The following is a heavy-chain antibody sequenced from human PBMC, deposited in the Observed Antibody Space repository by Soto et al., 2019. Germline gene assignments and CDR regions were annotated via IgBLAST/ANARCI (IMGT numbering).Heavy chain of an antibody. V-gene: IGHV3-23*01. J-gene: IGHJ4*02. CDR2: ISGSGGST. D-gene: IGHD5-12*01. CDR3: AKDTPVNHIVATTFDY. Sequence: GGSLRLSCAASGFTFSSYAMSWVRQAPGKGLEWVSAISGSGGSTYYADSVKGRFTISRDNSKNTLYLKMNSLRAEDTAVYYCAKDTPVNHIVATTFDYWGQGTLVTVSS. CDR1: GFTFSSYA.